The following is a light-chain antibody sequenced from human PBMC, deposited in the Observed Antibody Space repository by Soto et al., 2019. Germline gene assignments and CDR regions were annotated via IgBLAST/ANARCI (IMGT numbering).Light chain of an antibody. CDR3: CSDAGSSTWV. Sequence: QSVLTQPASVSGSPGQSITISCTGTSSDVGSYNLVSWYQQHPGKAPKLMIYEVSKRPSGVSNRFSGSKSGNTASLTISGHQAEDEADYYCCSDAGSSTWVFGGGTKLTVL. CDR2: EVS. CDR1: SSDVGSYNL. V-gene: IGLV2-23*02. J-gene: IGLJ3*02.